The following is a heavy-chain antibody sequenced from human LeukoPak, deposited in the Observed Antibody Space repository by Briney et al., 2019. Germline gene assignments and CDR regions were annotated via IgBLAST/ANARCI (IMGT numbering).Heavy chain of an antibody. V-gene: IGHV3-48*03. D-gene: IGHD5-12*01. J-gene: IGHJ5*02. Sequence: GGDLRLSCAASGFTYSRYEMNWVREAPGKGLECGSYLSSSSSTIYYADSVKGRFTISRDNAKNSLYLQMNSLRAEDTAVYYCARGPGYSGYVGWFDPWGQGTLVTVSS. CDR2: LSSSSSTI. CDR1: GFTYSRYE. CDR3: ARGPGYSGYVGWFDP.